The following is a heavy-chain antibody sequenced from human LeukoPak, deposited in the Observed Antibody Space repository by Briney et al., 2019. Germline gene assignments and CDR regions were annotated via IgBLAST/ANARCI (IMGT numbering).Heavy chain of an antibody. D-gene: IGHD2-15*01. V-gene: IGHV4-39*01. Sequence: PSETLSLTCTVSGGSISSSSYYWGWIRQPPGKGLEWIGSIYYSGSTYYNPSLKSRVTISVDTSKNQFSLKLSSVTAADTAVYYCARLGGATLGHWDYWGQGTLVTVSS. J-gene: IGHJ4*02. CDR3: ARLGGATLGHWDY. CDR2: IYYSGST. CDR1: GGSISSSSYY.